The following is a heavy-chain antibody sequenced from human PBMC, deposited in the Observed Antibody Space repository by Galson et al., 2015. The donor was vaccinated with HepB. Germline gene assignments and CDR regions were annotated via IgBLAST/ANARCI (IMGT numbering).Heavy chain of an antibody. D-gene: IGHD2-2*01. J-gene: IGHJ4*02. CDR1: GFTFSSYG. CDR2: IWYDGSNK. V-gene: IGHV3-33*01. CDR3: ARGRVLGYCSSTSCYDPRPITGTTFFGY. Sequence: SLRLSCAASGFTFSSYGMHWVRQAPGKGLEWVAVIWYDGSNKYYADSVKGRFTISRDNSKNTLYLQMNSLRAEDTAVYYCARGRVLGYCSSTSCYDPRPITGTTFFGYWGQGTLVTVSS.